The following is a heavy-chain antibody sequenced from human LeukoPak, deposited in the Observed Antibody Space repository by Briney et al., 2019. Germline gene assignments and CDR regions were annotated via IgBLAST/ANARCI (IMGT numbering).Heavy chain of an antibody. Sequence: PGGSLRLSFPASGFTFSSYSMTWVRQAPGKGLEWVSSISNSGSYIYYADSVKGRFTISRDNAKNSLYLQMNSLRAEDTAVYYCARNPAPIPYYYGMDVWGQGTTVTVSS. CDR1: GFTFSSYS. V-gene: IGHV3-21*01. CDR3: ARNPAPIPYYYGMDV. D-gene: IGHD2-2*01. CDR2: ISNSGSYI. J-gene: IGHJ6*02.